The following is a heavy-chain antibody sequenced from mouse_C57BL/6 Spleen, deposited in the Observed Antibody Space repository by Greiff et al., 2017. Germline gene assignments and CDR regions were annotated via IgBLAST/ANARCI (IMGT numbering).Heavy chain of an antibody. V-gene: IGHV1-72*01. CDR3: ARKTYYSNYEDFDV. J-gene: IGHJ1*03. CDR1: GYTFTSYW. Sequence: VQLQQPGAELVKPGASVKLSCKASGYTFTSYWMHWVKQRPGRGIEWIGRIDPNSGGTKYNEKFKSKATLTVDKPSSTAYMQLSSLTSEDSAVYYCARKTYYSNYEDFDVWGTGTTVTVSS. CDR2: IDPNSGGT. D-gene: IGHD2-5*01.